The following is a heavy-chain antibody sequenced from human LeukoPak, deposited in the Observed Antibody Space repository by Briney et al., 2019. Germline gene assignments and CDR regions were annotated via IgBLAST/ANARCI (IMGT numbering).Heavy chain of an antibody. D-gene: IGHD3-9*01. CDR2: INPSGGST. CDR1: GYTFTSYY. J-gene: IGHJ1*01. Sequence: GASVKVSCKASGYTFTSYYMHWVRQAPGQGLEWMGIINPSGGSTSYAQKFQGRVTMTRDTSISTAYMELSRLRSDDTAVYYCARDLVSGLPQFQHWGQGTLVTVSS. CDR3: ARDLVSGLPQFQH. V-gene: IGHV1-46*01.